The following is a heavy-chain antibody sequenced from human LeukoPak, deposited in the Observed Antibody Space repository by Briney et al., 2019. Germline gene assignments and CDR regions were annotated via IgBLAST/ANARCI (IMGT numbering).Heavy chain of an antibody. CDR2: ISGSGGST. J-gene: IGHJ6*03. CDR3: AKPPTVAGYYYYYMDV. Sequence: GSLRLSCAASGFTFSSYAMNWVRQAPGKGLEWVSAISGSGGSTYYADSVKGRFTISRDNSKNTLYLQMNSLRAEDAAVYYCAKPPTVAGYYYYYMDVWGKGTTVTVSS. V-gene: IGHV3-23*01. D-gene: IGHD6-19*01. CDR1: GFTFSSYA.